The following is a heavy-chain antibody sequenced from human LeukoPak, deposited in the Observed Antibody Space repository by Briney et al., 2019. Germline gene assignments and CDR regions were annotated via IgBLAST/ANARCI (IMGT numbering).Heavy chain of an antibody. CDR3: ARADSGYARNAFDI. D-gene: IGHD5-12*01. V-gene: IGHV4-39*07. J-gene: IGHJ3*02. Sequence: KSSETLSLTCTVSGGSISSSSYYWGWIRQPPGKRLEWIGSIYYSGSTYYNPSLKSRVTIPVDTSKNQFSLKLSSVTAADTAVYYCARADSGYARNAFDIWGQGTMVTVSS. CDR1: GGSISSSSYY. CDR2: IYYSGST.